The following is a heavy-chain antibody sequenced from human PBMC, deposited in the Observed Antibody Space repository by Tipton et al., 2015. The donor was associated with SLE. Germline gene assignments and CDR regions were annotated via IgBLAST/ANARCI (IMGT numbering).Heavy chain of an antibody. CDR2: IYHSGST. D-gene: IGHD1-26*01. CDR1: GYSISSGYY. Sequence: TLSLTYAVSGYSISSGYYWGWIRQPPGKGLEWIGSIYHSGSTYYNPSLKSRVTISVDTSKNQFSLKLSSVTAADTAVYYCARDWEGRWELHLGIWVYWGQGTLVTVSS. CDR3: ARDWEGRWELHLGIWVY. V-gene: IGHV4-38-2*02. J-gene: IGHJ4*02.